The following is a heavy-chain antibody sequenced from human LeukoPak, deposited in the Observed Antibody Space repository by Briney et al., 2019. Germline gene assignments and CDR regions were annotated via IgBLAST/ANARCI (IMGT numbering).Heavy chain of an antibody. CDR2: IYNVENGAKT. J-gene: IGHJ4*02. CDR1: GFTVSANY. Sequence: GGSLRLSCAASGFTVSANYMGWVRQAPGQGLEWVSLIYNVENGAKTFYADSVKGRFTISRDNSKNTLFLQMNSLRAEDTALYYCAREFGYCSSTSCPLGFWGQGTPVTVSS. CDR3: AREFGYCSSTSCPLGF. V-gene: IGHV3-53*01. D-gene: IGHD2-2*03.